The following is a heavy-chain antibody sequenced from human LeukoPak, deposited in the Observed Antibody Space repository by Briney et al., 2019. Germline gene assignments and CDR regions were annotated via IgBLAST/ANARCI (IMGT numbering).Heavy chain of an antibody. CDR2: MNPNSGNT. V-gene: IGHV1-8*01. Sequence: GASVKVSCKASGYTFTSYDINWVRQATGQGLEWMGWMNPNSGNTGYAQKFQGRVTMTRDTSTSTVYMELSSLRSEDTAVYYCARLDNGDYEAEYFQHWGQGTLVTVSS. D-gene: IGHD4-17*01. CDR3: ARLDNGDYEAEYFQH. CDR1: GYTFTSYD. J-gene: IGHJ1*01.